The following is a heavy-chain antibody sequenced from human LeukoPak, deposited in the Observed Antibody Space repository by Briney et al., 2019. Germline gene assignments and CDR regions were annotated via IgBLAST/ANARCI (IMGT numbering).Heavy chain of an antibody. J-gene: IGHJ4*02. D-gene: IGHD6-19*01. CDR1: GFTFDDYG. CDR2: INWNGGST. Sequence: GGSLRLSCAASGFTFDDYGMSWVRQAPGKGLEWVSGINWNGGSTGYADSVKGGFTISRDNDKNSLYLQMNSLRAEDTALYYCARDPPTGYSSGWYFDYWGQGTLVTVSS. CDR3: ARDPPTGYSSGWYFDY. V-gene: IGHV3-20*04.